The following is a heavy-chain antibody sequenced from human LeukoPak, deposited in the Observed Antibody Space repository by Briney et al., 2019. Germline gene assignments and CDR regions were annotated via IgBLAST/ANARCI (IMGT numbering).Heavy chain of an antibody. CDR2: VSYDGSNI. D-gene: IGHD2-2*01. V-gene: IGHV3-30*04. Sequence: PGRSLRLSCAASGFTFSDYAVHWVRQAPGKGLEWVAVVSYDGSNIYYADSVKGRFTISRDNSKNTLYLQMNSLRAEDTAVYYCARDPRAYCSSTSCYAFDYWGQGTLVTVSS. CDR1: GFTFSDYA. CDR3: ARDPRAYCSSTSCYAFDY. J-gene: IGHJ4*02.